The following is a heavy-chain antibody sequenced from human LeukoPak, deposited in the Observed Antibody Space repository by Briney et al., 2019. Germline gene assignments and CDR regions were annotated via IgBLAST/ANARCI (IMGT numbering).Heavy chain of an antibody. D-gene: IGHD3-22*01. CDR1: GFTFSRYW. Sequence: GGSLRLSCAASGFTFSRYWMSWVRQAPRKGLEWAANIKQDGSEKYYVDSVKGRFTISRDNAKNSLYLQMNSLRAGDTAVYYCARDKGDYDTSGSLFVFGGQGTLVTVSS. CDR2: IKQDGSEK. V-gene: IGHV3-7*03. CDR3: ARDKGDYDTSGSLFVF. J-gene: IGHJ4*02.